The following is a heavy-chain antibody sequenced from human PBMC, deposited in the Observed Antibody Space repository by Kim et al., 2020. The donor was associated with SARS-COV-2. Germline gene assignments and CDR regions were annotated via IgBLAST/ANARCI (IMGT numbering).Heavy chain of an antibody. D-gene: IGHD6-19*01. J-gene: IGHJ6*02. Sequence: SETLSLTCVVNGGSFSDYYWTRIRQPPGKGLEWIGEVYRSGSTNYNPSLKSRVTMSVDTSKNQFSLKMSSVTAADTAVYYCARGAGTYYYYGVGVWGQGTTVTVSS. CDR2: VYRSGST. CDR3: ARGAGTYYYYGVGV. V-gene: IGHV4-34*01. CDR1: GGSFSDYY.